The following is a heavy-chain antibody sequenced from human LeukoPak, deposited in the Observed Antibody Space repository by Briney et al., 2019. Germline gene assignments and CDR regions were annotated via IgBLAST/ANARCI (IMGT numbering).Heavy chain of an antibody. CDR2: IKEDGSEK. CDR1: GFTFSSYW. J-gene: IGHJ5*02. CDR3: ASGGYTFGA. V-gene: IGHV3-7*02. D-gene: IGHD5-12*01. Sequence: GGSLRLSCAASGFTFSSYWMSWVRQAPGKGLEWVANIKEDGSEKNCVDSVKGRFTISRDNTKNSLYLQMNSLGAEDTAVYYCASGGYTFGAWGQGTLATVSS.